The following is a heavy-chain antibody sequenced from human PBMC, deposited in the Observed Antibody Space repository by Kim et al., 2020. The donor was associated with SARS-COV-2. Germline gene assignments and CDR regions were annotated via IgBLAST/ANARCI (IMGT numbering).Heavy chain of an antibody. CDR3: AKVRGGVVVGRIDY. D-gene: IGHD2-15*01. CDR2: IKQDGSAK. Sequence: GGSLRLSCAASGFTFSSYWMTWVRQAPGKGLEWVANIKQDGSAKNIADSEKGRFIISRNNDEKSLYLQMTSLRADDTAVYYCAKVRGGVVVGRIDYWGQG. V-gene: IGHV3-7*03. CDR1: GFTFSSYW. J-gene: IGHJ4*02.